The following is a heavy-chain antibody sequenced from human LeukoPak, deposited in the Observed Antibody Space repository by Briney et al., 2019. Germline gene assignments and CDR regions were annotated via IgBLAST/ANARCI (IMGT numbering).Heavy chain of an antibody. J-gene: IGHJ4*02. CDR2: INGGGGNT. D-gene: IGHD2-15*01. V-gene: IGHV3-23*01. CDR1: GFTFNSYV. Sequence: QTGGSLRLSCAASGFTFNSYVMGWVRQAAGRGLEWVSAINGGGGNTYYADYVTGRFTMSRDNSKNMVYLQMHSLRADDTAVYYCAKSVVVITFRFDDWGQGALVTVSS. CDR3: AKSVVVITFRFDD.